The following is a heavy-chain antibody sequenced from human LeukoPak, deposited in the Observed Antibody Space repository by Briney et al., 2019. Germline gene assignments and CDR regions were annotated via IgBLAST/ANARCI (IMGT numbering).Heavy chain of an antibody. J-gene: IGHJ4*02. CDR3: AKDLTLATAISFDY. CDR2: ISGSGGST. CDR1: GLNYRFYA. V-gene: IGHV3-23*01. D-gene: IGHD1-26*01. Sequence: GGSLRLSCSASGLNYRFYALSWLRQAPGKGLEWVSAISGSGGSTYYADSVKGRFTISRDNSKNTLYLQMNSLRAEDSAVYYRAKDLTLATAISFDYWGQGTLVTVSS.